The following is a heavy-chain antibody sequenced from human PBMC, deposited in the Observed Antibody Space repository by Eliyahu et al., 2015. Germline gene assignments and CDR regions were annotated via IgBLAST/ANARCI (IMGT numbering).Heavy chain of an antibody. Sequence: QVQLVQSGAEVKKPGASVKVSCKASGYTFTSYYMHWVRQAPGQGLEWMGIINPSGGSTSYAQKFQGRVTMTRDTSTSTVYMELSSLRSEDTAVYYCAKNYFDTSGRTQWCFDSWGQGTLLTVSS. V-gene: IGHV1-46*01. J-gene: IGHJ4*02. CDR3: AKNYFDTSGRTQWCFDS. D-gene: IGHD3-22*01. CDR2: INPSGGST. CDR1: GYTFTSYY.